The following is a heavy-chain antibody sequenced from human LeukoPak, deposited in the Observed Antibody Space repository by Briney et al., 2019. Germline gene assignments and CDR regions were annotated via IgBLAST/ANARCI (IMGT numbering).Heavy chain of an antibody. J-gene: IGHJ4*02. CDR2: IWYDGSNK. Sequence: GGSLRLSCAASGFTFSSYGMHWVRQAPGKGLEWVAVIWYDGSNKYYADSVKGRFTISRDNSKNTLYLQMNSLRAEDTAVYYCARDLRGGNFDYWGQGTLVTVSS. CDR3: ARDLRGGNFDY. CDR1: GFTFSSYG. V-gene: IGHV3-33*01. D-gene: IGHD2-15*01.